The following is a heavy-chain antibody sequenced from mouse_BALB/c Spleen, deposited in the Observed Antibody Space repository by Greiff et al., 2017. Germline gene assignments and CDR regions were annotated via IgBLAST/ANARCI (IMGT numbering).Heavy chain of an antibody. CDR2: IWRGGST. CDR3: AKKGIDDYDGDVAY. D-gene: IGHD2-4*01. Sequence: QVQLKESGPSLVQPSQSLSITCTVSGFSLTSYGVHWVRQSPGKGLEWLGVIWRGGSTDYNAAFMSRLSITKDNSKSQVFFKMNSLQADDTAIYYCAKKGIDDYDGDVAYWGQGTLVTVSA. V-gene: IGHV2-5-1*01. CDR1: GFSLTSYG. J-gene: IGHJ3*01.